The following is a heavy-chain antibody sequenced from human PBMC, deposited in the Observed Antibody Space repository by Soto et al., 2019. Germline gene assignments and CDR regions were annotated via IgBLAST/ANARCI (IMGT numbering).Heavy chain of an antibody. CDR1: GFTFSNAW. J-gene: IGHJ4*02. CDR3: TTDPPSGYCTNGVCYTPVDY. D-gene: IGHD2-8*01. Sequence: EVQLVESGGGLVKPGGSLRLSCAASGFTFSNAWMSWVRQAPGKGLEWVGRIKSKTDGGTTDYAAPVKGRFTISRGDSKNTLYLQMNSLKTEDTAVYYCTTDPPSGYCTNGVCYTPVDYWGQGTLVTVSS. V-gene: IGHV3-15*01. CDR2: IKSKTDGGTT.